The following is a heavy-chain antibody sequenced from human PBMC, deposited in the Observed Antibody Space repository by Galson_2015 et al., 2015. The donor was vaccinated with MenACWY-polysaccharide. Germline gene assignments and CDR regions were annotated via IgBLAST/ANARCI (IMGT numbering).Heavy chain of an antibody. J-gene: IGHJ4*02. CDR1: GGSFNGHY. CDR3: VRGRGQKQLPYDS. CDR2: IHHSGRT. Sequence: SVTLSLTCTVSGGSFNGHYWSWIRQTPGKGLEWIAEIHHSGRTNYNPSLRGRITISADTSKNHFSLNVRSVTAADTAVYFCVRGRGQKQLPYDSWGQGTLVTVSS. D-gene: IGHD3-10*01. V-gene: IGHV4-34*01.